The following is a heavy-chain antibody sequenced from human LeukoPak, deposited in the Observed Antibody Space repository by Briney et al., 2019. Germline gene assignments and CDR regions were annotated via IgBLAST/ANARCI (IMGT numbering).Heavy chain of an antibody. V-gene: IGHV4-39*01. Sequence: PSETLSLTCTVSGGSISSSSYYWGWIRQPPGKGLEWIGSIYYSGSTYYNPSLKSRVTISVDTSKNQFSLKLSSVTAADTAVYYCARAYSSSWYFYWFDPWGQGTLVTASS. CDR3: ARAYSSSWYFYWFDP. D-gene: IGHD6-13*01. J-gene: IGHJ5*02. CDR1: GGSISSSSYY. CDR2: IYYSGST.